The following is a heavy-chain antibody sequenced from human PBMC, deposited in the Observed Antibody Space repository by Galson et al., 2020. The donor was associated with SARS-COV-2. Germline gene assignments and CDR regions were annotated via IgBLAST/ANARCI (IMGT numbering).Heavy chain of an antibody. D-gene: IGHD4-17*01. CDR1: GTSISSGSYS. V-gene: IGHV4-30-2*01. Sequence: SETLSLTCAVSGTSISSGSYSWNWLRQPPGKGLEWRGYISHSGGTYYNPSPKSRVTMSGDRSKNQFSLRRSSVTAADTAVYYCARLHYGEYAPEAFDIWGPGTRVTVAS. CDR2: ISHSGGT. J-gene: IGHJ3*02. CDR3: ARLHYGEYAPEAFDI.